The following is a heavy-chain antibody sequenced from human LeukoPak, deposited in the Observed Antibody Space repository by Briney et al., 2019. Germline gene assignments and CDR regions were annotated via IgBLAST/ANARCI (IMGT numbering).Heavy chain of an antibody. J-gene: IGHJ4*02. CDR1: GFTFSSYG. CDR3: AKDPYNWNYGNYFDC. D-gene: IGHD1-7*01. Sequence: GGSLRLSCAASGFTFSSYGIHWVRQAPGKGLEWVAFIRYDGSHKYYADSVKGRFTISRDNSKNTLYLQMNSLRAEDTAVYYCAKDPYNWNYGNYFDCWGQGTLVTVSS. V-gene: IGHV3-30*02. CDR2: IRYDGSHK.